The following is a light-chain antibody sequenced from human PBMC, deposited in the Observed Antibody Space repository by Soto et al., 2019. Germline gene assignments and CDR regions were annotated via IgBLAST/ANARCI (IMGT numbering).Light chain of an antibody. V-gene: IGKV1-39*01. CDR1: QSISSY. CDR2: GGS. CDR3: QQSHSTPLT. J-gene: IGKJ4*01. Sequence: DIQMTQSPSSLSASVGDRVTITCRASQSISSYLNWYQQKPGKAPKVLISGGSSLQSGVPLRFSGSGSGTDFTLTISSLQSEDFASYYCQQSHSTPLTFGGGTKVEIK.